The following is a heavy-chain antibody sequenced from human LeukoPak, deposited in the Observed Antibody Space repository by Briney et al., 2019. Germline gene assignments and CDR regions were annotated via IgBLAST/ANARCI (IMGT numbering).Heavy chain of an antibody. CDR3: TRGPIQLWIHNAMDV. CDR2: IRSKAYRGTT. D-gene: IGHD5-18*01. Sequence: GGSLRLSCITSGFTFGNHAMSWVRQAPGKGLEWVGFIRSKAYRGTTEYGASVKGRFTISRDDSNSIAYLQMNSLKIEDTAMYYCTRGPIQLWIHNAMDVWGQGTAVTVSS. V-gene: IGHV3-49*04. J-gene: IGHJ6*02. CDR1: GFTFGNHA.